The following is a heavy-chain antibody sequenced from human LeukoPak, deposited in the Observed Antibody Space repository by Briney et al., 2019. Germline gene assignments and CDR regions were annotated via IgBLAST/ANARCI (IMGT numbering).Heavy chain of an antibody. CDR2: IYTSGST. V-gene: IGHV4-4*09. D-gene: IGHD1-26*01. CDR1: GGSFSGYY. J-gene: IGHJ5*02. Sequence: SETLSLTCAVYGGSFSGYYWSWIRQPPGKGLEWIGYIYTSGSTNYNPSLKSRVTISVDTSKNQFSLKLSSVTAADTAVYYCARHGTLGSWFDPWGQGTLVTVSS. CDR3: ARHGTLGSWFDP.